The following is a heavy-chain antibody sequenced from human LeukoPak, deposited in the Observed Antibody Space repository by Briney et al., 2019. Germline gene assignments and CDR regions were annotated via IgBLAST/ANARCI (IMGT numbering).Heavy chain of an antibody. J-gene: IGHJ4*02. V-gene: IGHV1-18*04. CDR1: GYTFTSYG. CDR2: VSAYNGDT. Sequence: SMKVSCKASGYTFTSYGISWVRQAPGQGLDWMGWVSAYNGDTNYAQRFQGRVTMTTDASTSTAYMELRSLRSDDTAVYYCARDCSTSCCPPFNYWGQGTLVTVSS. D-gene: IGHD2-2*01. CDR3: ARDCSTSCCPPFNY.